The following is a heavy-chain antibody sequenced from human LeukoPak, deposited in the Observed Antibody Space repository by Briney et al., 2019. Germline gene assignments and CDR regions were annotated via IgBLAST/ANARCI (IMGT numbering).Heavy chain of an antibody. CDR3: AKAPAFCSSTNCPRLYYFDY. CDR2: VSSSGGFT. V-gene: IGHV3-23*01. Sequence: GGSLRLSCAASGFTFSNYAMNWVRQAPGKGLEWVSTVSSSGGFTYYADSVKGRLTISRDNSKNTLYLQMNSLRAEDTAVYYCAKAPAFCSSTNCPRLYYFDYWGQGTLVTVSS. J-gene: IGHJ4*02. CDR1: GFTFSNYA. D-gene: IGHD2-2*01.